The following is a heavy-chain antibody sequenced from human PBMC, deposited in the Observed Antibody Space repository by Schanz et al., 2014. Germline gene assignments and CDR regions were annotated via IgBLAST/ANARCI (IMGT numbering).Heavy chain of an antibody. CDR1: GFGFDDYA. CDR2: INWNGGST. CDR3: ARVEVSMVQGLIPSYYFDS. J-gene: IGHJ4*02. Sequence: EVQLVESGGGVVRPGGSLRLSCAASGFGFDDYAMSWVRQAPGKGLEWVSGINWNGGSTGYADSVKGRFTISRDNAKNSLYLQMNSLSAEDTAVYYCARVEVSMVQGLIPSYYFDSWGQGTPVTVSS. D-gene: IGHD3-10*01. V-gene: IGHV3-20*04.